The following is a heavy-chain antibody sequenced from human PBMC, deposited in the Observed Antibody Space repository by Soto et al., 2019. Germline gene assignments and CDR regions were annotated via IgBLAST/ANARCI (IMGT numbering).Heavy chain of an antibody. J-gene: IGHJ4*02. CDR1: RYNFTTYW. V-gene: IGHV5-51*01. D-gene: IGHD4-17*01. Sequence: GESLKISCRGSRYNFTTYWINWVRQMPGKGLEWMAIIYPDDSDSRYSPSFQGQVTISADKSISTAYLQWSSLKASDTAIYYCVATYGDYLDYWGQGTLVTVSS. CDR2: IYPDDSDS. CDR3: VATYGDYLDY.